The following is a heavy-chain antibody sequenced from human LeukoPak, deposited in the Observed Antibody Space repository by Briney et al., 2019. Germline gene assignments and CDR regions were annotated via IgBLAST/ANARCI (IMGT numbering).Heavy chain of an antibody. CDR3: ARAVGPFDY. D-gene: IGHD3-16*01. CDR1: GFTFNVYG. CDR2: IWNDGSNK. Sequence: GMSLRLSCAASGFTFNVYGIHWVRQAPGKGLEWVAVIWNDGSNKYYADSVKGRFTISRDNSKDTLFLQMNSLRVEDTAVYYCARAVGPFDYWGQGTLVTVSS. V-gene: IGHV3-33*01. J-gene: IGHJ4*02.